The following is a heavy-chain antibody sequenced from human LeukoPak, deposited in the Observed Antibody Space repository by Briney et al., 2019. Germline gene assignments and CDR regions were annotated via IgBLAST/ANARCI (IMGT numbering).Heavy chain of an antibody. V-gene: IGHV3-48*03. CDR3: AKVGDYWDFDY. Sequence: GGSLRLSCAASGFTFSSYEMNWVRQAPGKGLEWVSYISSSGSTIYYADSVKGRFTISRDKSKNTLYLQMNSLRAEDTAVYYCAKVGDYWDFDYWGQGTLVTVSS. J-gene: IGHJ4*02. CDR1: GFTFSSYE. CDR2: ISSSGSTI. D-gene: IGHD2-8*02.